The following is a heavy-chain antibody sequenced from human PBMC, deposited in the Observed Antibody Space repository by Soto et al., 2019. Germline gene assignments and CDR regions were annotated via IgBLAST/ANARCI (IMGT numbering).Heavy chain of an antibody. CDR2: TYYRSKWYN. CDR3: AIYGRYSSSWYPGPSDYYGMDV. D-gene: IGHD6-13*01. V-gene: IGHV6-1*01. Sequence: SQTLSLTCAISGDSVSGNSAAWNWIRQSPSRGLEWLGRTYYRSKWYNDNTVSVKSRITTNPDTSKNQFSLQLNSVTPEVTAVYYCAIYGRYSSSWYPGPSDYYGMDVWGQGTTVTVSS. CDR1: GDSVSGNSAA. J-gene: IGHJ6*02.